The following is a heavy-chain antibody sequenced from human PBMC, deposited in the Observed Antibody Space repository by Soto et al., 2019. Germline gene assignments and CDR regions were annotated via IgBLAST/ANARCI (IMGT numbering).Heavy chain of an antibody. CDR2: INAYNGDT. Sequence: ASVKVSCKASGYTFTNYGISWVRQAPGQGLEWMGWINAYNGDTNYAQKFQGRVTMTTDTSTSTAYMELRSLRSDDTAVYYCATMGVLVPATIAYYFYYMDVWGKGTTVTVSS. D-gene: IGHD2-2*01. V-gene: IGHV1-18*01. CDR1: GYTFTNYG. CDR3: ATMGVLVPATIAYYFYYMDV. J-gene: IGHJ6*03.